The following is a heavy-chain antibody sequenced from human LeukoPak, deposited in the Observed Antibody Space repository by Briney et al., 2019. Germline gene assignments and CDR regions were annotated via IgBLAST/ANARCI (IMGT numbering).Heavy chain of an antibody. Sequence: GGSLRLSCAASGFTFDDYAMHWVRQVPGKGLEWVCLIGGDGDTTYYADSVKGRFTISRDNSKNSLCLQMNSLRTEDTALYYCAKAIYCSGGRCHFYGLDVWGQGTTVTVSS. CDR2: IGGDGDTT. CDR1: GFTFDDYA. D-gene: IGHD2-15*01. CDR3: AKAIYCSGGRCHFYGLDV. V-gene: IGHV3-43*02. J-gene: IGHJ6*02.